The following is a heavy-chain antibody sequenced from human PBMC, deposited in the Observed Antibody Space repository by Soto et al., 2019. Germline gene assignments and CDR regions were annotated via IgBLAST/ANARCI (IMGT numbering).Heavy chain of an antibody. CDR1: GGSISSGGYY. J-gene: IGHJ6*02. CDR3: ARSRGSTWNTPGYYYYGMDV. D-gene: IGHD6-13*01. V-gene: IGHV4-31*03. Sequence: QVQLQESGPGLVKPSQTLSLTCTVSGGSISSGGYYWSWIRQHPGKGLEWIGYIYYSGSTDYNPYLKSRVTISVHTSRNQFSLKLSSVTAAETAVYYCARSRGSTWNTPGYYYYGMDVWGQGTTVTVSS. CDR2: IYYSGST.